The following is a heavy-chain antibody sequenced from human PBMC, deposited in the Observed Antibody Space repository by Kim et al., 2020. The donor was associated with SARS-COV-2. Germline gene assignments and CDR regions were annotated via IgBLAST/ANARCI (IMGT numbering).Heavy chain of an antibody. Sequence: GGSLRLSCAASGFTVSSNYMSWVRQAPGKGLEWVSVIYSGGSTYYADSVKGRFTISRDNSKNTLYLQMNSLRAEDTAVYYCARAGSGLWFGELPPYGWFDPWGQGTLVTVSS. V-gene: IGHV3-66*01. D-gene: IGHD3-10*01. J-gene: IGHJ5*02. CDR3: ARAGSGLWFGELPPYGWFDP. CDR1: GFTVSSNY. CDR2: IYSGGST.